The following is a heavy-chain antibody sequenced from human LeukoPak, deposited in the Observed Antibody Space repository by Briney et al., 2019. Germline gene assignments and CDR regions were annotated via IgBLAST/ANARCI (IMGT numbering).Heavy chain of an antibody. V-gene: IGHV3-74*01. CDR1: GFTFSSYW. J-gene: IGHJ4*02. CDR2: INSDGSAT. Sequence: GGSLRLSCAASGFTFSSYWMHWVRQAPGKGLVWVSRINSDGSATSYVDSVKGRFTISRDNAKNTLYLQMNSLRAEDTAVYYCARGVYGSGSYSANNWSQGTLVTVSS. D-gene: IGHD3-10*01. CDR3: ARGVYGSGSYSANN.